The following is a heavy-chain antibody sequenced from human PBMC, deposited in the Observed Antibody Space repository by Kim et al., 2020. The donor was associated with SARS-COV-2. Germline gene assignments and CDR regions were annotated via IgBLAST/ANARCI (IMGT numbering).Heavy chain of an antibody. J-gene: IGHJ4*02. CDR3: ARDSEIAAAEY. D-gene: IGHD6-13*01. CDR2: ITNRGSPI. V-gene: IGHV3-11*04. CDR1: GFTFGDYY. Sequence: RGSLRLSCAASGFTFGDYYMSWIRQAPGKGLEWVSYITNRGSPINYADSVTGRFTISRDNAKNLLYLQMYSLRAEDTAVYYCARDSEIAAAEYWGQGTLV.